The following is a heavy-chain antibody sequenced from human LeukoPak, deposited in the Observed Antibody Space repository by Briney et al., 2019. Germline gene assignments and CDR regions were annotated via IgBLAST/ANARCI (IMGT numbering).Heavy chain of an antibody. CDR3: ARATGSGYFYDAFDI. CDR2: IIPIFGTA. J-gene: IGHJ3*02. V-gene: IGHV1-69*13. Sequence: SVKVSCKASGGTFSSYAISWVRQAPGQGLEWMGGIIPIFGTANYAQKFQGRVTITADESTSTAYIELSSLRSEDTAVYYCARATGSGYFYDAFDIWGQGTMVTVSS. D-gene: IGHD3-22*01. CDR1: GGTFSSYA.